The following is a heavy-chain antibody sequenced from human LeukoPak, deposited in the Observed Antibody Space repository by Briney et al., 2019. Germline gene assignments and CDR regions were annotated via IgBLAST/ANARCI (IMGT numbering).Heavy chain of an antibody. Sequence: GGSLRLSCAASRFIFSSYAMSWVRQAPGKGLEWVSAISGSGGTTYYADSVKGRFTVSRDNSKNTLYLQMNSLRVEDTAVYFCAKDQAWEPRLGGSNWFDPWGQGTLVTVSS. CDR1: RFIFSSYA. J-gene: IGHJ5*02. CDR3: AKDQAWEPRLGGSNWFDP. CDR2: ISGSGGTT. D-gene: IGHD1-26*01. V-gene: IGHV3-23*01.